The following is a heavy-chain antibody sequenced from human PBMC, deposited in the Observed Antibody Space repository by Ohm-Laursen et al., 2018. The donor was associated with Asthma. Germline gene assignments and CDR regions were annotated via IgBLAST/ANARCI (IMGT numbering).Heavy chain of an antibody. J-gene: IGHJ3*02. Sequence: SLRLSCTASGFTFSSYAMSWVRQAPGKGLEWVSAISGSGGSTYYADSVKGRFTISRDNAKNSLYLQMNSLRAEDTAVYYCARDHGQSAVTTAFDIWGQGTMVTVSS. CDR2: ISGSGGST. CDR1: GFTFSSYA. V-gene: IGHV3-23*01. CDR3: ARDHGQSAVTTAFDI. D-gene: IGHD4-17*01.